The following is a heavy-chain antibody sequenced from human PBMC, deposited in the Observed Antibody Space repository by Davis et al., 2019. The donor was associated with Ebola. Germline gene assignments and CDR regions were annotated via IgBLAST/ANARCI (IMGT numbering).Heavy chain of an antibody. CDR1: GYTFTSYG. CDR3: ARDGIAAAATSDYYYYYGMDV. V-gene: IGHV1-18*01. CDR2: ISAYNGNT. J-gene: IGHJ6*04. Sequence: ASVKVSCKASGYTFTSYGISWVRQAPGQGLEWMGWISAYNGNTNYAQKLQGRVTMTTDTSTSTAYMELRSLRSDDTAVYYCARDGIAAAATSDYYYYYGMDVWGKGTTVTVSS. D-gene: IGHD6-13*01.